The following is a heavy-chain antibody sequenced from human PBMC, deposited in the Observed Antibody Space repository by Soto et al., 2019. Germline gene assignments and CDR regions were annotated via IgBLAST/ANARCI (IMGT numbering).Heavy chain of an antibody. V-gene: IGHV4-30-2*01. Sequence: SSETLSLTCAVSGGSISSGGYSWSWIRQPPGKGLEWIGYIYHSGSTYYNPSLKGRVTISVDRSKNQFSLKLSSVTAADTAVYYCARSTHDYGDYSWFDPWRQGTLVTVSS. CDR1: GGSISSGGYS. CDR3: ARSTHDYGDYSWFDP. D-gene: IGHD4-17*01. CDR2: IYHSGST. J-gene: IGHJ5*02.